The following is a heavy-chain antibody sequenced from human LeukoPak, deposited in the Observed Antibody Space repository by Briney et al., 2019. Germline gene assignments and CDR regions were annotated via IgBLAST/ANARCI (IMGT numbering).Heavy chain of an antibody. J-gene: IGHJ5*02. CDR2: INPNSGGT. D-gene: IGHD2-2*01. CDR3: ASFVVVPAAINP. Sequence: ASVKVSCKASGYTFTSYGISWVRQAPGQGLEWMGWINPNSGGTNYAQKFQGRVTMTRDTSISTAYMELSRLRSDDTAVYYCASFVVVPAAINPWGQGTLVTVSS. V-gene: IGHV1-2*02. CDR1: GYTFTSYG.